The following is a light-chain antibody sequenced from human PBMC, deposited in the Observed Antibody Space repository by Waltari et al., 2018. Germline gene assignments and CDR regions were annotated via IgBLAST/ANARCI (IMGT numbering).Light chain of an antibody. J-gene: IGLJ3*02. CDR1: SSDIGGHSS. CDR3: SSYTDSFTVV. V-gene: IGLV2-14*03. CDR2: DVR. Sequence: QSALSQPASVSGSPGQSITISCTGTSSDIGGHSSVSWYQQHPGKAPKLLIYDVRNRPSWFSYRFSGSESANTASLTISGLQAEDEADYYCSSYTDSFTVVFGGGTRLTVL.